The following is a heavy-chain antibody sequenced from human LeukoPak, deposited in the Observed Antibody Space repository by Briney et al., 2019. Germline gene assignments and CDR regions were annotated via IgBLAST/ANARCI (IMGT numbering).Heavy chain of an antibody. V-gene: IGHV3-7*01. Sequence: TGGSLRLSCVASGFSFSKYWMNWVRQAPGKGLEWVANVNQDGGEKHYVDSVKGRFTISRDNAKNSLYLQMNSLRAEDTAVYYCASSLPVAWGQGTLVTVSS. J-gene: IGHJ5*02. CDR1: GFSFSKYW. CDR2: VNQDGGEK. D-gene: IGHD2-2*01. CDR3: ASSLPVA.